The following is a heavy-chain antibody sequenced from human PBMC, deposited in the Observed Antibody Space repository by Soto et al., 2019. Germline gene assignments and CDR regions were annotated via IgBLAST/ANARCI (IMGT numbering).Heavy chain of an antibody. J-gene: IGHJ5*02. D-gene: IGHD2-2*01. CDR2: IYHSGSN. CDR1: GGSISSGGYS. CDR3: ARGPSTPPGTHWSDP. Sequence: QLQLQESGSGLVKPSQTLSLTCAVSGGSISSGGYSWRWIRQPPVKGLEWIGYIYHSGSNYYNPSLKSRVTISVDRPKNQCSLKLGSVTSADTSVYYCARGPSTPPGTHWSDPWGKGTLVTVSS. V-gene: IGHV4-30-2*01.